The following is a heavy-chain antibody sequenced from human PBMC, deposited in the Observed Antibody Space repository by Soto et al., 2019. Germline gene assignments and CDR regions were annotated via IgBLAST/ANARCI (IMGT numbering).Heavy chain of an antibody. CDR1: GFSLTTSAVG. J-gene: IGHJ4*02. V-gene: IGHV2-5*02. D-gene: IGHD5-12*01. Sequence: QITLKESGPTLVKPTQTLTLTCSFSGFSLTTSAVGVGWIRQPPGKALEWLALIHWDDDQRYSPSLKSRLTXTXXTSKNPVVLTMTNMDPVDTATYYCAHSATSGAFDYWGQGTLVTVSS. CDR2: IHWDDDQ. CDR3: AHSATSGAFDY.